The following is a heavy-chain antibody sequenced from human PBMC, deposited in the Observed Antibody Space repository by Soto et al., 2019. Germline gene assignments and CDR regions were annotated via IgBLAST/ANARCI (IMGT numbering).Heavy chain of an antibody. V-gene: IGHV1-2*02. Sequence: ASVKVSCKASGYTCTVYYMHCVLQSAGRGRDGMGCINPNSGGTNYAQKFQGRVTMTRDTSISTAYMELSRLRSDDTAVYYCARLGGLGYCSSTSCPAPPYYFDYWGQGTLVTVSS. CDR1: GYTCTVYY. J-gene: IGHJ4*02. D-gene: IGHD2-2*01. CDR2: INPNSGGT. CDR3: ARLGGLGYCSSTSCPAPPYYFDY.